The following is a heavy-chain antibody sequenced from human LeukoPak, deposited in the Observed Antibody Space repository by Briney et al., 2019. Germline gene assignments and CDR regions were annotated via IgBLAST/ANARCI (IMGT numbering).Heavy chain of an antibody. V-gene: IGHV4-59*01. CDR1: GGSISRYY. J-gene: IGHJ5*02. CDR3: ARGIVVVPAAIRRWWFDP. CDR2: IYYSGST. Sequence: PSETLSLTYTVYGGSISRYYWSWIRQPPGKGLEWIGYIYYSGSTNYKPSLKSRVTISVNTSKNHFSLKLSSVTAADTAVYYCARGIVVVPAAIRRWWFDPWGQGTLVTVS. D-gene: IGHD2-2*02.